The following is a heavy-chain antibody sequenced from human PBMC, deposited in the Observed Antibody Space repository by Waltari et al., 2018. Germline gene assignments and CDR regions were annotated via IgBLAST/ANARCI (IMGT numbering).Heavy chain of an antibody. CDR3: AKCEMYDSGWCAFFRY. CDR2: LVRSGFGT. J-gene: IGHJ4*02. CDR1: EFPLSNSA. D-gene: IGHD6-19*01. Sequence: DVRLSESGGGLAQPGGSLRLYCVASEFPLSNSAMIWVRQAPGKGLEWVSALVRSGFGTHYADSVKGRFAISRDNAKNTLYLQMNSLRAEDTAVYYCAKCEMYDSGWCAFFRYWGQGTLVTVSS. V-gene: IGHV3-23*01.